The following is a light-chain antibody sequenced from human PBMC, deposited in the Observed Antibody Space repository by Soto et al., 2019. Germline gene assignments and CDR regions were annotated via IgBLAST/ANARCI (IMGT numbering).Light chain of an antibody. CDR1: SGSLASNY. Sequence: NFMLTQPHSVSESPGKTVTISCTRSSGSLASNYVQWYQQRPGSAPTTVIYEDNQRPSGVPDRFSGSIDSSSSSASLTISGLKTEDEADYYCQSYDSSNVIFGGGTKLTVL. CDR3: QSYDSSNVI. CDR2: EDN. J-gene: IGLJ2*01. V-gene: IGLV6-57*04.